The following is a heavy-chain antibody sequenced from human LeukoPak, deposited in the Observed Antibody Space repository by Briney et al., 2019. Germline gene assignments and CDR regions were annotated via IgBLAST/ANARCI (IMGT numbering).Heavy chain of an antibody. Sequence: PGGSLRLSCAASGFTFSSYGMHWVRQAPGKGLEWVAVISYDGSNKYYADSVKGRFTISRDNSKNTLYLQMNSLRAEDTALYYCAKDSGQLWTQYYFDYWGQGTLVTVSS. CDR2: ISYDGSNK. CDR1: GFTFSSYG. CDR3: AKDSGQLWTQYYFDY. V-gene: IGHV3-30*18. J-gene: IGHJ4*02. D-gene: IGHD5-18*01.